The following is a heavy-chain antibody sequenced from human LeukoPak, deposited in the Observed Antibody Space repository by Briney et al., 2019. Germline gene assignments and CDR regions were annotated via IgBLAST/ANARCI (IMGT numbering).Heavy chain of an antibody. V-gene: IGHV3-64*01. J-gene: IGHJ5*02. D-gene: IGHD6-19*01. CDR3: ARDTSSSGWYVGWIDP. CDR2: ISSNGGST. CDR1: GFTFSSYA. Sequence: LGGTLRLSCAASGFTFSSYAMHWVRQAPGQGLKYVSAISSNGGSTDYANSVKGRFTISRHNSKNTMYLQMGCLRAEAMAVYYFARDTSSSGWYVGWIDPWGQGTLVTVSS.